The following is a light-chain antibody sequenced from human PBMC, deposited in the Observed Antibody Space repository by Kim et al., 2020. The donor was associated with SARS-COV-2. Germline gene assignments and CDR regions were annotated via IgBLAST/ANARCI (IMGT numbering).Light chain of an antibody. V-gene: IGLV2-14*03. CDR3: TSYTSSNTWV. Sequence: QSALTQPASVSGAPGQSITISCTGTSSDVGGYNYVSWYQQHPGKVPKLMIFDGFNRPSGVSNRFSGSKSGNTASLTISGLQAEDEADYSCTSYTSSNTWVFGGGTQLTVL. CDR2: DGF. J-gene: IGLJ3*02. CDR1: SSDVGGYNY.